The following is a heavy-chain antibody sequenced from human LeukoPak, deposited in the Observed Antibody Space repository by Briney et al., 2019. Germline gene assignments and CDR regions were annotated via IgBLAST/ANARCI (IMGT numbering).Heavy chain of an antibody. CDR2: ISGSGGST. CDR1: GFTFSSYA. J-gene: IGHJ4*02. V-gene: IGHV3-23*01. D-gene: IGHD6-13*01. CDR3: AKGGQLLVIRSIDY. Sequence: GGSLTLSCAVSGFTFSSYAMTWVRQAPGKGLEWVSGISGSGGSTYYAASVKGRFIISRDNSKNTLSLQLNSLRAEDTAVYYCAKGGQLLVIRSIDYWGQGTLVTVSS.